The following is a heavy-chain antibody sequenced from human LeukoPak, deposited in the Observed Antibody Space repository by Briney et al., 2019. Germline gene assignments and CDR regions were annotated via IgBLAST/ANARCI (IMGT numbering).Heavy chain of an antibody. D-gene: IGHD2-2*01. Sequence: GGSLRLSCAASGFTFSDYYMSWIRQAPGKGLEWVSYISSSGSTIYYADSVKGRFTISRDNAKNSLYLQMNSLRAEDTAVYYCAGVPLVVVPAAVYYYYYGMDVWGQGTTVTVSS. CDR1: GFTFSDYY. CDR3: AGVPLVVVPAAVYYYYYGMDV. V-gene: IGHV3-11*01. CDR2: ISSSGSTI. J-gene: IGHJ6*02.